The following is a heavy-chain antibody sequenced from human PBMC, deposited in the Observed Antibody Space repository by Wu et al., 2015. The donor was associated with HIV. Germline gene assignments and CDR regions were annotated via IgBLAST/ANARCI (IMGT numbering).Heavy chain of an antibody. CDR3: ARTDGLVDGGNSGYDY. Sequence: QVQLVQSGAEVKKTGSSVKVSCKASGYTFTYRYLHWVRQAPGQALEWMGWITPFNGNTDYAQKFQDRATITRDRSMSTAHMELSSLRSEDTAVYYCARTDGLVDGGNSGYDYWGQGTLVTVSS. V-gene: IGHV1-45*01. D-gene: IGHD4-23*01. CDR2: ITPFNGNT. CDR1: GYTFTYRY. J-gene: IGHJ4*02.